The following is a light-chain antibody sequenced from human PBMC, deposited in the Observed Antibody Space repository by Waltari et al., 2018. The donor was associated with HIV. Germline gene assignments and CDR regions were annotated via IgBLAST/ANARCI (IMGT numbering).Light chain of an antibody. V-gene: IGLV1-40*01. CDR1: SSNIVSGYA. J-gene: IGLJ3*02. Sequence: QSVLTQPPSVSGAPGQRVTISCTGSSSNIVSGYAVHWYQQLPGTAPKLLIYGNNNRPSGVPDRFSGSKSGTSASLAITGLQAEDEADYYCQSYDSSLSGWVFGGGTKLTVL. CDR2: GNN. CDR3: QSYDSSLSGWV.